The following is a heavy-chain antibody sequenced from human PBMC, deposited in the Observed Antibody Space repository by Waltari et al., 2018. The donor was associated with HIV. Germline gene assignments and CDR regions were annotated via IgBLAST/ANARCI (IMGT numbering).Heavy chain of an antibody. CDR2: IYYSGST. Sequence: QVQLQESGPGLVKPSPTLSLTCTVSGGSISSGGYYWNLIRQHPGKGLEWIGFIYYSGSTYYNPSLKSRVTISVDTSKNQFSLKLSSVTAADTAVYYCARDGKSSYYYDSSPNWFDPWGQGTLVAVSS. V-gene: IGHV4-31*03. CDR1: GGSISSGGYY. D-gene: IGHD3-22*01. J-gene: IGHJ5*02. CDR3: ARDGKSSYYYDSSPNWFDP.